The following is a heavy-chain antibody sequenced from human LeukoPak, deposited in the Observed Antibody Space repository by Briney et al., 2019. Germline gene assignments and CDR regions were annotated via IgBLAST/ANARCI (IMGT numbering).Heavy chain of an antibody. D-gene: IGHD3-9*01. CDR1: GYTFTSYA. Sequence: ASVEVSCKASGYTFTSYAMHWVRQAPGQRLEWMGWINAGNGNTKYSQEFQGRVTMTRNTSISTAYMELSSLRSGDTAVYYCASGYYDILTGYRTSDAFDIWGQGTMVTVSS. CDR2: INAGNGNT. J-gene: IGHJ3*02. V-gene: IGHV1-3*03. CDR3: ASGYYDILTGYRTSDAFDI.